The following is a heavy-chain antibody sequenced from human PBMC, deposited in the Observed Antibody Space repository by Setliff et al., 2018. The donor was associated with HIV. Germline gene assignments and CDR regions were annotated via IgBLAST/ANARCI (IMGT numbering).Heavy chain of an antibody. D-gene: IGHD2-8*02. J-gene: IGHJ6*03. CDR1: GYTLTSNW. CDR2: IDPRDSET. V-gene: IGHV5-51*01. CDR3: ARDRSGYYYMDV. Sequence: GESLKISCKASGYTLTSNWIGWVRQVPGKGLEWMGIIDPRDSETRYSPSFQGQVIISADKSVSTAYLQWNSLKASDTAMYYCARDRSGYYYMDVWGKGTTVTVSS.